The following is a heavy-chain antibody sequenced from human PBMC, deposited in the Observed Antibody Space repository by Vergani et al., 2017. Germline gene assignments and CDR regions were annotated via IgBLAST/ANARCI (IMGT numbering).Heavy chain of an antibody. D-gene: IGHD3-10*01. CDR1: GYSFTSYW. CDR2: IDPSDSYT. V-gene: IGHV5-10-1*01. Sequence: EVQLVQSGAEVKKPGESLRISCKGSGYSFTSYWISWVRQMPGKGLGWMGRIDPSDSYTNYSPSFQGHVTISADKSISTAYLQWSSLKASDTAMYYCASIHRGSTDFDYWGQGTLVTVSS. CDR3: ASIHRGSTDFDY. J-gene: IGHJ4*02.